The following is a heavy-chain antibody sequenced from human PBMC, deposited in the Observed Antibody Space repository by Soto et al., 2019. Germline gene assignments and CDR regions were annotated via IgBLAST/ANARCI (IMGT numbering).Heavy chain of an antibody. CDR1: GYTFTSYG. CDR3: AREPSMVRGGRPIYYSYGMDV. Sequence: ASVKVSCKASGYTFTSYGISWVRQAPGQGLEWMGWISAYNGNTNYAQKLQGGVTMTTDTSTSTAYMELRSLRSDDTAVYYCAREPSMVRGGRPIYYSYGMDVWSQGTTVTVSS. D-gene: IGHD3-10*01. V-gene: IGHV1-18*01. J-gene: IGHJ6*02. CDR2: ISAYNGNT.